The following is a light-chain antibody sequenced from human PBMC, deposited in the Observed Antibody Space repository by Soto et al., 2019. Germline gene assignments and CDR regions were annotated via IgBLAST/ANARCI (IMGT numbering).Light chain of an antibody. J-gene: IGKJ5*01. CDR2: TTS. CDR1: QAISRY. Sequence: DIQMTQSPSPLSASVGDRVSITCRASQAISRYLNWFQQKPGEAPNLLIYTTSTLQGGVPSRFSGSGSGTHFTLTISNLQPEDFAAYYYQQGYAIPFTFGQGTRLDSK. V-gene: IGKV1-39*01. CDR3: QQGYAIPFT.